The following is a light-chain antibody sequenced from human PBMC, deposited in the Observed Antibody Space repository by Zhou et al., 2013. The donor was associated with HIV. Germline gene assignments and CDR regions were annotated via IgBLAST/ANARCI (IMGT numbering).Light chain of an antibody. CDR3: QQYGSSSGA. V-gene: IGKV3-15*01. J-gene: IGKJ2*01. Sequence: EIVMAQSPATLSVSPGERATLSCRASQSVSSNLAWYQQKPGQAPRLLIYGASFRATGIPARFSGSGSGTEFTLTISSLQSEDFAVYYCQQYGSSSGAFGQGTKLEIK. CDR1: QSVSSN. CDR2: GAS.